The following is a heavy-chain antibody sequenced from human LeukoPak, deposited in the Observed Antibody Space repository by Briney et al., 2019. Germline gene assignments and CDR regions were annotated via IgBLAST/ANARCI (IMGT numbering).Heavy chain of an antibody. CDR2: ISSGSTI. CDR3: ASSLAGWFDP. Sequence: GGSLRLSCAASGFTFSDYYMSWIRQAPGKGLEWVSYISSGSTIYYADSVKGRFTISRDNAKNSLYLQMNSLRAEDTAVYYCASSLAGWFDPWGQGTLVTVSS. J-gene: IGHJ5*02. V-gene: IGHV3-11*01. CDR1: GFTFSDYY. D-gene: IGHD6-13*01.